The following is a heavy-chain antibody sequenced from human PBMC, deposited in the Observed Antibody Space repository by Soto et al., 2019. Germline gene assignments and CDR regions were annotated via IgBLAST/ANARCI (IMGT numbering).Heavy chain of an antibody. V-gene: IGHV3-9*01. CDR2: ISWNSGSI. D-gene: IGHD6-13*01. Sequence: EVQLVESGGGLVQPGRSLRLSCAASGFTFDDYAMHWVRQAPGKGLEWVSGISWNSGSIGYADSVKGRFTISRDNAKNSLYLQMNSLRAEDTALYYCATAWDYSSTNTGPIGYWGQGTLVTVSS. CDR3: ATAWDYSSTNTGPIGY. CDR1: GFTFDDYA. J-gene: IGHJ4*02.